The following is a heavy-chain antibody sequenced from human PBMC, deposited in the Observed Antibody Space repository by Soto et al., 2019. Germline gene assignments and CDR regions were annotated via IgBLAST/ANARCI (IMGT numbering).Heavy chain of an antibody. CDR3: ARGKGGYSYIAYGMDV. V-gene: IGHV1-2*05. Sequence: ASVKVSCKASGYIFTDYYMHWVRQAPGQELGWMGRINPNSGGTNYAQKFQGRVTMTRDTSISTAYTGLSSLRSEDTDTYYCARGKGGYSYIAYGMDVWG. D-gene: IGHD5-18*01. CDR2: INPNSGGT. CDR1: GYIFTDYY. J-gene: IGHJ6*02.